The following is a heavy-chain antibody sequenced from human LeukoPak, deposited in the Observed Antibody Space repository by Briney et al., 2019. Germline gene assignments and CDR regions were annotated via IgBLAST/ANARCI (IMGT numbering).Heavy chain of an antibody. J-gene: IGHJ6*02. CDR3: ARKSYDILTGYSYYYGMDV. V-gene: IGHV3-21*01. Sequence: GGSLRLSCAASGFTFSSYSVNWVRQAPGKGLEWVSSISSSSSYIYYADSVKGRFTISRDNAKNSLYLQMNSLRAEDTAVYYCARKSYDILTGYSYYYGMDVWGQGTTVTVSS. CDR1: GFTFSSYS. CDR2: ISSSSSYI. D-gene: IGHD3-9*01.